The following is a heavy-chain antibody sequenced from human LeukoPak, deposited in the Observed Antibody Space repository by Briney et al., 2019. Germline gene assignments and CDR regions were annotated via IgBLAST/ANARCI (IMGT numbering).Heavy chain of an antibody. D-gene: IGHD5-24*01. CDR2: IHYSGRT. CDR3: ARDTGVDGYNYPAAFDI. J-gene: IGHJ3*02. Sequence: SETLSLSCTVSGGSISSYYWCWIRQPPGKGLEWIGYIHYSGRTNYNPSLKSRVTISVDTSKNQFSLKLSSVTAADTAVYYCARDTGVDGYNYPAAFDIWGQGTMVTVSS. CDR1: GGSISSYY. V-gene: IGHV4-59*01.